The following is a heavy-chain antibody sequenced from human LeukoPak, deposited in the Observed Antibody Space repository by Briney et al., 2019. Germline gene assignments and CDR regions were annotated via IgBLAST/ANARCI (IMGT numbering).Heavy chain of an antibody. Sequence: SETLSLTCAVYDGPFSGYYWSWIRQPPGKGLEWIGEINHGGITNYNPSLKSRVTISVDTSKNQFSLRLCSVTAADTAVYYRARGGYYGAGSYYNSGSYYNYYFDPWGQGTLATVSP. V-gene: IGHV4-34*01. D-gene: IGHD3-10*01. CDR2: INHGGIT. CDR3: ARGGYYGAGSYYNSGSYYNYYFDP. J-gene: IGHJ5*02. CDR1: DGPFSGYY.